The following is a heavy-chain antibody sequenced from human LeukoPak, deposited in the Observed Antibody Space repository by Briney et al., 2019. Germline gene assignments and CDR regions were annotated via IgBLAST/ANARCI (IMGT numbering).Heavy chain of an antibody. V-gene: IGHV4-59*11. J-gene: IGHJ4*02. CDR3: ARGFGGNPAPDYFDY. Sequence: SETLSLTCAVYGGSFSGHYWSWIRQPPGKGLEWIGYIYYSGSTNYNPSLKSRVTISVDTSKNQFSLKLGSVTAADTAVYYCARGFGGNPAPDYFDYWGQGTLVTVSS. CDR1: GGSFSGHY. CDR2: IYYSGST. D-gene: IGHD4-23*01.